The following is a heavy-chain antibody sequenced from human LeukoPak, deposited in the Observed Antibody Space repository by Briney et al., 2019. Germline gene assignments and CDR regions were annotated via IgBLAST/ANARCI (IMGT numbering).Heavy chain of an antibody. Sequence: ASVKVSCTASGYTFSNYAMNWVRQAPGQGLEWMGWINTNTGNPTYAQGLTGRFVLSLDTSVSTAYLQISSLKAEDTAVYYCARGGDYGDYVFDYWGQGTLVTVSS. J-gene: IGHJ4*02. CDR3: ARGGDYGDYVFDY. D-gene: IGHD4-17*01. CDR1: GYTFSNYA. V-gene: IGHV7-4-1*02. CDR2: INTNTGNP.